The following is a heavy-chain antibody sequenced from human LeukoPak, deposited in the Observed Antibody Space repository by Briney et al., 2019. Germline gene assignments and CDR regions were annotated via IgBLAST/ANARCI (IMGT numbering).Heavy chain of an antibody. V-gene: IGHV4-39*07. CDR2: IYYSGST. CDR1: GGSISSSSYY. D-gene: IGHD6-19*01. J-gene: IGHJ4*02. Sequence: SETLSLTCTVSGGSISSSSYYWGWIRQPPGKGLEWIGSIYYSGSTYYNPSLKSRATISVDTSKNQFSLKLSSVTAADTAVYYCARGHIAVAGKGPFDYWGQGTLVTVSS. CDR3: ARGHIAVAGKGPFDY.